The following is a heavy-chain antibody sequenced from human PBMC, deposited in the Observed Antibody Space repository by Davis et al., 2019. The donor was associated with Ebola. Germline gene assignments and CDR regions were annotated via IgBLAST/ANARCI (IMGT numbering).Heavy chain of an antibody. CDR3: ARGDYNNHIDY. J-gene: IGHJ4*02. D-gene: IGHD4-11*01. CDR2: MYHTGSI. Sequence: PSETLSLTCAVSGDSISSSHWWAWVRQPPGKRPEWIGEMYHTGSINDNPSLKSRVTISLDKSKNQFSLNLTSVTAADTAVYYCARGDYNNHIDYWGQGILVTVSS. V-gene: IGHV4-4*02. CDR1: GDSISSSHW.